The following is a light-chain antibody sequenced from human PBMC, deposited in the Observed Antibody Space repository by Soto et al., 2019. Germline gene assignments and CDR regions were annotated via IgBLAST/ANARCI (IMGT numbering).Light chain of an antibody. V-gene: IGKV3-20*01. CDR2: GAF. J-gene: IGKJ4*01. Sequence: EIVLTQSPGTLSLSPGDRATLSCRASEPITSSSLAWYQQKPGQAPGLLIYGAFTRATGIPDRFRGDGSGTDFTLTITRLEPEDAAVYFCQQYLRSPLTFGGGTRVE. CDR1: EPITSSS. CDR3: QQYLRSPLT.